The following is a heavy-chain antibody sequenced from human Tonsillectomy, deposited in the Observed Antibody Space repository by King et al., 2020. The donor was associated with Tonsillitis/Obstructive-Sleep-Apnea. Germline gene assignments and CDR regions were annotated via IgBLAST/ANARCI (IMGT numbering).Heavy chain of an antibody. CDR2: IYYRGNT. V-gene: IGHV4-39*07. CDR3: ARVIPRCRFEGSRLDP. CDR1: GGSISNSGYD. D-gene: IGHD1-26*01. J-gene: IGHJ5*02. Sequence: QLQESGPGLVRPSETLSLTCIVSGGSISNSGYDWGWIRQSPGKGLEWIGKIYYRGNTNYNPSLQSRVSISVDTSKNQFSLKFNSVTAADTAVYYCARVIPRCRFEGSRLDPWGQGTLVTVSS.